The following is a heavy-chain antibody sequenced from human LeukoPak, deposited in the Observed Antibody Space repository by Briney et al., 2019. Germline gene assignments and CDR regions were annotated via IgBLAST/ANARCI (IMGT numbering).Heavy chain of an antibody. V-gene: IGHV4-59*01. Sequence: NPSETLSLTCTVSGGSISSYYWSWFRQPPGKGLEWIGYIYYSGSTNYNPSLKSRVTMSVDTSKIQFSLKLSSVTAADTAVYYCARLEGSSWYEIDYWGQGTLVTVSS. CDR3: ARLEGSSWYEIDY. CDR1: GGSISSYY. D-gene: IGHD6-13*01. J-gene: IGHJ4*02. CDR2: IYYSGST.